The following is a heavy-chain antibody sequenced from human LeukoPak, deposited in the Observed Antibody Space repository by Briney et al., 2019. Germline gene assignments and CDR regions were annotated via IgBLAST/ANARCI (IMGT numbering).Heavy chain of an antibody. CDR3: AKDGAYYYGMDV. CDR2: ISYDGSNK. V-gene: IGHV3-30*18. J-gene: IGHJ6*02. D-gene: IGHD1-26*01. CDR1: GFTFSSYG. Sequence: PGGSQRLSCAASGFTFSSYGMHWVRQAPGKGLEWVAVISYDGSNKYYADSVKGRFTISRDNSKNTLYLQMNSLRAEDTAVYYCAKDGAYYYGMDVWGQGTTVTVSS.